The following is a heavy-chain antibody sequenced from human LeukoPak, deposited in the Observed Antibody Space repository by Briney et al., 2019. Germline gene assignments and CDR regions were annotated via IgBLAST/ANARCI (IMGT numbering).Heavy chain of an antibody. CDR3: ARDHMNPGPDYDFWSGRGTGLDY. V-gene: IGHV3-30-3*01. CDR1: GFAFSSYA. J-gene: IGHJ4*02. CDR2: ISYDGSNK. Sequence: PGGSLRLSCAASGFAFSSYAMHWVRQAPGKGLEWVAVISYDGSNKYYADSVKGRFTISRDNSKNTLYLQMNSLRAEDTAVYYCARDHMNPGPDYDFWSGRGTGLDYWGQGTLVTVSS. D-gene: IGHD3-3*01.